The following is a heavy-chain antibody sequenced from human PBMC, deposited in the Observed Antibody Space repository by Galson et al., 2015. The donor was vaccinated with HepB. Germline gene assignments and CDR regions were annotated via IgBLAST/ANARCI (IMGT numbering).Heavy chain of an antibody. D-gene: IGHD4-23*01. Sequence: SGAEVKKPGESLKISCKGSGYNFGSYWIAWVRQMPVKGLEWMGIIYVGDSDTRYSPSFKGQVTISADESTNTAYLQWSSLKASDTATYYCARRGKEFFNSYWFDPWGQGTVVTVSS. CDR1: GYNFGSYW. V-gene: IGHV5-51*03. CDR3: ARRGKEFFNSYWFDP. CDR2: IYVGDSDT. J-gene: IGHJ5*02.